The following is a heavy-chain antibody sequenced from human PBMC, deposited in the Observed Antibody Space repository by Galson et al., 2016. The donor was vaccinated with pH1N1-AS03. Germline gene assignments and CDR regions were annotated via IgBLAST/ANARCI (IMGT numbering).Heavy chain of an antibody. CDR1: GDSLDTFS. CDR3: ASRSSVLYSYGSDV. V-gene: IGHV4-59*01. D-gene: IGHD3-10*01. J-gene: IGHJ6*02. Sequence: LTCSVSGDSLDTFSWTWIRQPPGKGLEWIGFTFYGGSTHYNPSLKSRITISVGTSKNLFSLQLKSVTAADTAVYYCASRSSVLYSYGSDVWGQGTTVIVSS. CDR2: TFYGGST.